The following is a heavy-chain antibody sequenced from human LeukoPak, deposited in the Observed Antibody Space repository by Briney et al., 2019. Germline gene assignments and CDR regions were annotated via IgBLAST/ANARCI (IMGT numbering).Heavy chain of an antibody. CDR3: ARAQMAAAGPFDY. CDR2: VYGGGNT. J-gene: IGHJ4*02. D-gene: IGHD6-13*01. V-gene: IGHV3-66*01. Sequence: GGSLRLSCVASGFTVSSNYMSWVRQAPGKGLEWVSVVYGGGNTYYADSVKGRFTVSRDNSRNTLYLQMNSLIAEDMAMYYCARAQMAAAGPFDYWGLGTLVTVSS. CDR1: GFTVSSNY.